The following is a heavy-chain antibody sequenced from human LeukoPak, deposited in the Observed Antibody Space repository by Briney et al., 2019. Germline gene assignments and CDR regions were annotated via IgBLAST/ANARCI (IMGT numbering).Heavy chain of an antibody. CDR2: IGGGGPTT. V-gene: IGHV3-23*01. CDR1: GFTFSTYA. J-gene: IGHJ4*02. CDR3: ARGFLGGTDQYFDS. Sequence: GGSLRLSCAASGFTFSTYAMNWVRQAPAKGLEWVSTIGGGGPTTDYADSVKDRFTISRDNSKNTLYLQMNNLRAEDTAVYFCARGFLGGTDQYFDSWGQGTLVTVSS. D-gene: IGHD6-19*01.